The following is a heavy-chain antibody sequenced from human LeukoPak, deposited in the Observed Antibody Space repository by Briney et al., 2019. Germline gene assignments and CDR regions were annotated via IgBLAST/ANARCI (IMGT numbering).Heavy chain of an antibody. CDR2: ISRGSSYI. Sequence: GGSLRLSCAASGFTFSRYSMNWVRQAPGKGVEWVSYISRGSSYIYHADSVKRGFTISRHNAKNSLYLQMNSLRAEDTAVYYCAREAYYYDSSGYVHDAFDIWGQGTVVTVSS. D-gene: IGHD3-22*01. J-gene: IGHJ3*02. CDR1: GFTFSRYS. CDR3: AREAYYYDSSGYVHDAFDI. V-gene: IGHV3-21*01.